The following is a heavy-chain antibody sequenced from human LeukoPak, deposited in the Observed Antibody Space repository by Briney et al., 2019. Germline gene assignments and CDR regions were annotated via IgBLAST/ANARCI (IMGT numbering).Heavy chain of an antibody. J-gene: IGHJ3*02. CDR3: ARDPGDFWSGYPYDAFDI. D-gene: IGHD3-3*01. CDR1: GGSISSYY. Sequence: PSETLSLTCTVSGGSISSYYWSWIRQPPGKGLEWIGYIYYSGSTNYNPSLKSRVTISVDTSKNQFSLKLSSVTATDTAVYYCARDPGDFWSGYPYDAFDIWGQGTMVTVSS. CDR2: IYYSGST. V-gene: IGHV4-59*01.